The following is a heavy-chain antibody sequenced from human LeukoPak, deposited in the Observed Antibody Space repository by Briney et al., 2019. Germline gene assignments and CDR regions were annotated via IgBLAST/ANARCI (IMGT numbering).Heavy chain of an antibody. CDR1: GFTFSSYA. CDR2: ITSTSGDI. J-gene: IGHJ3*02. Sequence: GGSLRLSCAASGFTFSSYAMSWVRQAPGKGLEWVSSITSTSGDIYYADSVKGRFTISRDNAKNSLFLQMNSPRTEDTAVYYCARLGYYYETTSTLGDIWGQGTTVTVSS. V-gene: IGHV3-21*04. D-gene: IGHD3-22*01. CDR3: ARLGYYYETTSTLGDI.